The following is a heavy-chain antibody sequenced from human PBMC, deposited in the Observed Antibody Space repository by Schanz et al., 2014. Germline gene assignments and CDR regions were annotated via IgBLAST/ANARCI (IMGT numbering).Heavy chain of an antibody. J-gene: IGHJ6*02. Sequence: QVQLLESGGGLFKPGGSLRLSCAGSGFTFADYYMTWIRQAPGKGLEWISYVSSYDTTVSYADSVKGRFTISRDNAKTSVYLPMNSLRVEDTAVYYCARYGFRKFGVVYGLAVWGQGTTVTVSS. CDR2: VSSYDTTV. CDR1: GFTFADYY. D-gene: IGHD3-3*01. V-gene: IGHV3-11*01. CDR3: ARYGFRKFGVVYGLAV.